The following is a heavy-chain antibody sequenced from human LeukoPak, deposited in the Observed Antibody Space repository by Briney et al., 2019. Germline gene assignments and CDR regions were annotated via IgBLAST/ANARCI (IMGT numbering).Heavy chain of an antibody. CDR1: GFTFDDFS. J-gene: IGHJ4*02. V-gene: IGHV3-43*01. CDR2: ISWDGGIT. Sequence: GSLRLSCAASGFTFDDFSMHWVRQAPGKGLEWVSLISWDGGITYYADSVKGRFTISRDNAKNSLYLQMNSLGAEDTAVYYCARVPNYYGSGSYYNDYWGQGTLVTVSS. D-gene: IGHD3-10*01. CDR3: ARVPNYYGSGSYYNDY.